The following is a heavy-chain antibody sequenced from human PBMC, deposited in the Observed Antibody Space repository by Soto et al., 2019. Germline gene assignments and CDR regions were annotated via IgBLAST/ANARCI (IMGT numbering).Heavy chain of an antibody. CDR1: GFTFSNAW. J-gene: IGHJ4*02. Sequence: EVQLVESGGGLVKPGGSLRLSCAASGFTFSNAWMSWVRQAPGKGLEWVGRIKSKTDGGTTDYVAPVKGRFTISRDDSKNMLYLQLNSLKTEDTAIYYCTIRPRGLLVATGWGQGTLVTVSS. CDR2: IKSKTDGGTT. CDR3: TIRPRGLLVATG. D-gene: IGHD5-12*01. V-gene: IGHV3-15*01.